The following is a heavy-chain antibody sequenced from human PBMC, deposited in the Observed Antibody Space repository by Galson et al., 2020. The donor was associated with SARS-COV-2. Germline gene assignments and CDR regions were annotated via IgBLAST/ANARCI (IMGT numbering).Heavy chain of an antibody. CDR1: GASISSGSYY. Sequence: SETLSLTCTVSGASISSGSYYWSWLRQPAGKGLEWIGRIYKSGNTNSNPSLWSQVTISVDTSKNQFSLKLTSVTAADTAVYYCARGNSPCVTSFGVLTGTCGMDVWGQGTTVTVSS. J-gene: IGHJ6*02. D-gene: IGHD3-3*01. CDR3: ARGNSPCVTSFGVLTGTCGMDV. CDR2: IYKSGNT. V-gene: IGHV4-61*02.